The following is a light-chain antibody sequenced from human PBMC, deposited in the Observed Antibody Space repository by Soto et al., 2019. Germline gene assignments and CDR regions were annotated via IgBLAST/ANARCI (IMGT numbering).Light chain of an antibody. CDR2: DVT. V-gene: IGLV2-11*01. Sequence: QSALTQPRSVSGSPGQSVTISCTGTSSDVGGYNYVSWYQHHPGKAPKLMIYDVTKRPSGVPDRFSGSKSGDTASLTISGLQAEDEADYYCCSYAGGPYVFATGTKGTVL. J-gene: IGLJ1*01. CDR1: SSDVGGYNY. CDR3: CSYAGGPYV.